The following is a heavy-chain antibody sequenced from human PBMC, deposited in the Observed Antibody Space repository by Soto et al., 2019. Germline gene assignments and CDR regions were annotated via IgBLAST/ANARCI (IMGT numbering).Heavy chain of an antibody. CDR1: GGSIDTTHW. V-gene: IGHV4-4*02. CDR2: IYHSGTT. Sequence: SSETLSLTCGVSGGSIDTTHWWNWVRQPPGKGLEWIGEIYHSGTTHYNPSLRSRVTISVDKSKNQFSLKLASLTAADTALYYCARGIDYYASGSPYYFGLDVWGQGTTVTVSS. D-gene: IGHD3-10*01. J-gene: IGHJ6*02. CDR3: ARGIDYYASGSPYYFGLDV.